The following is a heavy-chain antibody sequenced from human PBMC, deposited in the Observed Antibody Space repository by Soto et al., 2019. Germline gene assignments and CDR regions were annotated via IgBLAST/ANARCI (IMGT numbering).Heavy chain of an antibody. CDR1: GFTVSSNY. J-gene: IGHJ4*02. CDR3: ATLGVRTKGFDY. CDR2: IYSGGST. D-gene: IGHD1-26*01. V-gene: IGHV3-53*01. Sequence: GGSLRLSCAASGFTVSSNYMSWVRQAPGKGLEWVSVIYSGGSTYYADSVKGRFTISRDNSKNTLYLQVNSLRAEDTAVYYCATLGVRTKGFDYWGQGTLVTVSS.